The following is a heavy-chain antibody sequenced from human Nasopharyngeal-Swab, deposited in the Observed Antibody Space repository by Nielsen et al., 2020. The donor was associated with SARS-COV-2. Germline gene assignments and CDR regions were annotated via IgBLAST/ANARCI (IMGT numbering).Heavy chain of an antibody. Sequence: SGTLSLTCTVSGGSISSSSYYWGWIRQPPGKGLEWLGSIYYSGSTYYNPSLKSRVTISVDTSKNQFTLKLISVTAADTAVYYCARQFYDFWSGYPYYGMDVWGQGTTVTVSS. CDR1: GGSISSSSYY. V-gene: IGHV4-39*01. D-gene: IGHD3-3*01. CDR2: IYYSGST. J-gene: IGHJ6*02. CDR3: ARQFYDFWSGYPYYGMDV.